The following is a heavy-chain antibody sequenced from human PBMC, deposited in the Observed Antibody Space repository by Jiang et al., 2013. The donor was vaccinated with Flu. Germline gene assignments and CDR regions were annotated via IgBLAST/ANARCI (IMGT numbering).Heavy chain of an antibody. CDR3: ATHGSSGGYYFDY. CDR2: ISYDGSNK. Sequence: VQLVESGGGVVQPGRSLRLSCAASGFTFSSYGMHWVRQAPGKGLEWVAVISYDGSNKYYADSVKGRFTISRDNSKNTLYLQMNSLRAEDTAVYYCATHGSSGGYYFDYWGQGTLVTVSS. V-gene: IGHV3-30*03. J-gene: IGHJ4*02. D-gene: IGHD6-19*01. CDR1: GFTFSSYG.